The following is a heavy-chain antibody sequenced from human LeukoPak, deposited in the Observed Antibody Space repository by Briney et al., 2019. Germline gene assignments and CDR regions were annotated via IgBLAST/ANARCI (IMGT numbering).Heavy chain of an antibody. V-gene: IGHV3-48*03. Sequence: GRSLRLSCAASGFTFSSYEMIWVRQAPGKGLECVSYISGSGRTIYYADSVKGRFTISRDNAKNSLYLQMYSLRAWDTAAYYCASPQTSGYAFGYWGQGTLVTVSS. CDR2: ISGSGRTI. J-gene: IGHJ4*02. D-gene: IGHD5-12*01. CDR3: ASPQTSGYAFGY. CDR1: GFTFSSYE.